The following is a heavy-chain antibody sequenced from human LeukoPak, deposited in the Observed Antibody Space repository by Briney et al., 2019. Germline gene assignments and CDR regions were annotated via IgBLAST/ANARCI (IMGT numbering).Heavy chain of an antibody. CDR1: GYTFTSYG. D-gene: IGHD4-17*01. CDR3: ARPQPDYGDYPPFLYMDV. Sequence: ASVKVSCKASGYTFTSYGISWVRQAPGQGLEWMGWISAYNGNTSYAQKLQGRVTMTTDTSTSTAYMELRSLRSDDTAVYYCARPQPDYGDYPPFLYMDVWGKGTTVTVSS. CDR2: ISAYNGNT. J-gene: IGHJ6*03. V-gene: IGHV1-18*01.